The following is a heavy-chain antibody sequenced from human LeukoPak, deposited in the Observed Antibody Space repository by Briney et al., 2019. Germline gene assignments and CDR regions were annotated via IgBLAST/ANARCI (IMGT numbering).Heavy chain of an antibody. Sequence: PSETLSLTCTVSGVSISSSSYCWGWLRQPPGKGLEWIVSIYYSGSTYYNPSLKSRVTISVDTSKNQFSLKLSSVTAADTAVYYCARSSLRRKSYYYYGMDVWGQGTTVTVSS. CDR2: IYYSGST. CDR1: GVSISSSSYC. CDR3: ARSSLRRKSYYYYGMDV. V-gene: IGHV4-39*07. D-gene: IGHD2-2*01. J-gene: IGHJ6*02.